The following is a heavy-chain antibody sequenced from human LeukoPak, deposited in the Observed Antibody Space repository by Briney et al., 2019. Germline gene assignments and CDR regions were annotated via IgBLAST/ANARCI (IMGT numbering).Heavy chain of an antibody. CDR1: VYSISSVYS. CDR2: IYHSGST. D-gene: IGHD3-22*01. J-gene: IGHJ5*01. CDR3: ARQRNTSAYSSIAS. Sequence: SETLSLTCIVSVYSISSVYSWGWIRQPPGKGLEWIGTIYHSGSTYYSPSLKSRVTISLDTSKNQFSLKLSSVTAADTAVYYCARQRNTSAYSSIASWGQGTLVTVSS. V-gene: IGHV4-38-2*02.